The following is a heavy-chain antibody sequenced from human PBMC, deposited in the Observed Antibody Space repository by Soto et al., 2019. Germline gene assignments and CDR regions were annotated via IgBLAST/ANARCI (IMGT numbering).Heavy chain of an antibody. V-gene: IGHV1-69*01. J-gene: IGHJ4*02. CDR3: ASGASRWYPYFFDS. CDR2: IIPYYNTL. CDR1: EGTFNSYA. Sequence: QAQVVQSGAEVRKPGSSVKLSCKASEGTFNSYAIAWVRQAPGQGLEWMGGIIPYYNTLNYAQKFQDRVTITADDSTNTVYVALGSLRSDDTAVYFCASGASRWYPYFFDSWAQGTVVTVSS. D-gene: IGHD6-13*01.